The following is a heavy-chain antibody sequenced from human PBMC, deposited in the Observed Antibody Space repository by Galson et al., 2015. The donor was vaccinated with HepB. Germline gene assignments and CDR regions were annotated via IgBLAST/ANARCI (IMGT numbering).Heavy chain of an antibody. CDR3: ARSARGYSSGWYGAYFQH. Sequence: SVTVSCKASGYSFTSYAMNWVRQAPGQGLEWMGWINTNTGNPTYAQGFTGRFVFSLDTSVSTAYLQISSLKAEDTAVYYCARSARGYSSGWYGAYFQHWGQGTLVTVSS. J-gene: IGHJ1*01. CDR1: GYSFTSYA. V-gene: IGHV7-4-1*02. D-gene: IGHD6-19*01. CDR2: INTNTGNP.